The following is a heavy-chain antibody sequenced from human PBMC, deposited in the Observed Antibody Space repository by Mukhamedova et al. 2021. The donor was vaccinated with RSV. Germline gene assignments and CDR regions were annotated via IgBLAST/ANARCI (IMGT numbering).Heavy chain of an antibody. CDR2: IPIFGTA. V-gene: IGHV1-69*01. Sequence: IPIFGTANYAQKFQGRVTITADESTSTAYMELSSLRSEDTAVYYCARALSDIVGAADYYYYYMDVWGKGTTVTVSS. CDR3: ARALSDIVGAADYYYYYMDV. J-gene: IGHJ6*03. D-gene: IGHD1-26*01.